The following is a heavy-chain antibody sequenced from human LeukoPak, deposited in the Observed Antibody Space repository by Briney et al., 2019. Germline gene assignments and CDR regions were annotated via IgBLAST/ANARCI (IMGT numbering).Heavy chain of an antibody. D-gene: IGHD3-10*01. Sequence: ASVKVSCKASGGTFSSYAISWARQAPGQGLEWMGRIIPIFGTANYAQKFQGRVTIIADKSTSTAYMELSSLRSEDTAVYYCARARLLWFGEQCYLDVWGKGTTVTVSS. J-gene: IGHJ6*03. CDR2: IIPIFGTA. CDR1: GGTFSSYA. V-gene: IGHV1-69*06. CDR3: ARARLLWFGEQCYLDV.